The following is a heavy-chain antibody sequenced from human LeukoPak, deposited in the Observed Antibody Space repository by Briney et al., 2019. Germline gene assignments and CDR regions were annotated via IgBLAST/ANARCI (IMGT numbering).Heavy chain of an antibody. CDR3: ARRYYFVSGSYYPFDF. D-gene: IGHD3-10*01. J-gene: IGHJ4*02. CDR2: LHHSGSGS. Sequence: PSETLSLTCTVSGGSISSEYWSWIRQPPGKGLEWVGYLHHSGSGSNYSPSLKSRVTISVDTSKRQISLKLRSVTAADTAVYYCARRYYFVSGSYYPFDFWGQGTLVTVSS. CDR1: GGSISSEY. V-gene: IGHV4-59*08.